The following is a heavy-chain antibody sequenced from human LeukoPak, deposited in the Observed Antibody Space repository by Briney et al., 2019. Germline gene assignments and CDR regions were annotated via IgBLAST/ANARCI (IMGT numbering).Heavy chain of an antibody. CDR3: ARGSGGVARKAIDY. J-gene: IGHJ4*02. V-gene: IGHV3-30*04. CDR1: GFTFSSYA. Sequence: GGSLRLSCAASGFTFSSYAMHWVRQAPGKGLEWVAVISYDGSNKYYADSVKGRFTISRDNSKNTLYLQMNSLRAEDTAVYYCARGSGGVARKAIDYWGQGTLVTVSS. D-gene: IGHD2-8*02. CDR2: ISYDGSNK.